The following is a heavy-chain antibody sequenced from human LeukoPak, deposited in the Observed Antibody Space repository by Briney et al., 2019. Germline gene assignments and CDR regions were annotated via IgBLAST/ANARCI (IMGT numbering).Heavy chain of an antibody. V-gene: IGHV4-34*01. CDR3: ARRFLSGGRYFDY. D-gene: IGHD3-16*01. Sequence: SETLSLTCAVYGGSFSGYYWSWIRQPPGKGLEWIGEINHSGSTNYNPSLKSRVTISVDTSKNQFSLKLSSVTAADTAVYYCARRFLSGGRYFDYWGQGTLVTVSS. J-gene: IGHJ4*02. CDR2: INHSGST. CDR1: GGSFSGYY.